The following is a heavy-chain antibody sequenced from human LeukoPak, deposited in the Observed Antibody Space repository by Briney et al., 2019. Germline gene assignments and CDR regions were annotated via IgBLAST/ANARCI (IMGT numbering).Heavy chain of an antibody. CDR3: ARLNWNYANWFDP. D-gene: IGHD1-7*01. V-gene: IGHV4-59*08. CDR2: IYYSGST. CDR1: GGSISSYY. J-gene: IGHJ5*02. Sequence: SETLSLTCTVSGGSISSYYWSWIRQPPGKGLEWIGYIYYSGSTNYNPSLKSRVTISVDTSKNQFPLKLSSVTAADTAVYYCARLNWNYANWFDPWGQGTLVTVSS.